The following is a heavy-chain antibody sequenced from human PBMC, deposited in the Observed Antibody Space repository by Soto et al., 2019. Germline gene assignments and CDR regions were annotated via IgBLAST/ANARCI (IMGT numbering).Heavy chain of an antibody. CDR1: GGSISGHY. V-gene: IGHV4-59*11. CDR2: IYYTGSA. Sequence: PSETLSLTCTVSGGSISGHYWSWIRQPPGKGLEWIGYIYYTGSANYNPSLKSRVTISLDTSKNQFSVKLTSVTAADTAVYYCARDRPEAGADAFDIWGQGTVVTVSS. D-gene: IGHD6-13*01. J-gene: IGHJ3*02. CDR3: ARDRPEAGADAFDI.